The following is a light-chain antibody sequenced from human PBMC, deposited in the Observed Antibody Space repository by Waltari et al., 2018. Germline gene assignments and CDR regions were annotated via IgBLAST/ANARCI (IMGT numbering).Light chain of an antibody. J-gene: IGKJ4*01. CDR1: QSVSSY. CDR2: DAS. V-gene: IGKV3-11*01. Sequence: EIVLTQSPATLSLSPGERATLSCRASQSVSSYLAWYHQKPGQAPRLLIYDASNRATGIPARFSGSGSGTDFTLTISSLEPEDFAVYYCQHRRNWPLTFGGGTKVEI. CDR3: QHRRNWPLT.